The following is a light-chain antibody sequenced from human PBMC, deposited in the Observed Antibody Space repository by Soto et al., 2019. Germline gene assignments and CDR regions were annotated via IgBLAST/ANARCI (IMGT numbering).Light chain of an antibody. CDR1: SSDVGAYNY. Sequence: QSARTQPPSASGSPGQSVTISCTGTSSDVGAYNYVSWYQQHPGKVPKLMVYEVNKRPSGVPDRFSGSKSGNTASLTVSGLQAEDEADYYCTSYAGGNNIFGTGTKLTVL. V-gene: IGLV2-8*01. J-gene: IGLJ1*01. CDR3: TSYAGGNNI. CDR2: EVN.